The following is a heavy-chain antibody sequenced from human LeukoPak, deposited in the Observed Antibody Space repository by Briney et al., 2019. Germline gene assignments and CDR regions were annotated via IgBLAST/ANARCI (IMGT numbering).Heavy chain of an antibody. CDR3: ARAGERLDYVWGSYRFDY. CDR1: GGSISSSSYY. J-gene: IGHJ4*02. D-gene: IGHD3-16*02. Sequence: SETLSLTCTVSGGSISSSSYYWGWIRQPPGKGLEWIGSIYYSGSTYYNPSLKSRVTISVDTSKNQFSLKLSSVTAADTAVYYCARAGERLDYVWGSYRFDYWGQGTLVTVSS. V-gene: IGHV4-39*07. CDR2: IYYSGST.